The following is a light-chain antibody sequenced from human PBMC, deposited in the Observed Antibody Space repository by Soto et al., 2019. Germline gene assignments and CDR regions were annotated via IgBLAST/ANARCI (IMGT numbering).Light chain of an antibody. CDR1: SSDIGGYNY. Sequence: QSVLTQPPSASGSPGQSVTISCTGTSSDIGGYNYVSWYQQHPGKVPKLLIYEVSQRPSGVPDRFSGSKSGNTASLTVSGLQDEDEADDYCSSQGAGNRFYVFGRGTKLTVL. CDR2: EVS. CDR3: SSQGAGNRFYV. J-gene: IGLJ2*01. V-gene: IGLV2-8*01.